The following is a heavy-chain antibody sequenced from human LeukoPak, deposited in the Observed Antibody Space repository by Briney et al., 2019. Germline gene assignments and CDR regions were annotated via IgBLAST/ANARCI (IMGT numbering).Heavy chain of an antibody. Sequence: GRSLRLSCAASGFTFGNFWMSWVRQAPGRGLQWVASMKGDGSHIYYVDSVKGRFTISRDNARNSLYLQMNSLRAEDTAVYYCARLFGGVTTFDYWGQGALVTVPS. CDR2: MKGDGSHI. V-gene: IGHV3-7*01. D-gene: IGHD2-8*02. CDR1: GFTFGNFW. CDR3: ARLFGGVTTFDY. J-gene: IGHJ4*02.